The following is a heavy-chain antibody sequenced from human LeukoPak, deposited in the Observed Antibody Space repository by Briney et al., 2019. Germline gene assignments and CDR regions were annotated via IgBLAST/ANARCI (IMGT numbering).Heavy chain of an antibody. Sequence: KPSETLSLTCTVSGASISSHYWTWLRQSPGKRLVWFGYVFYSGTTSYSPSLNSRVTISIDTSNNQFSLKLSSVTAADTAVYFCARHVGFFDAFDIWGQGTMVTVSS. V-gene: IGHV4-59*08. D-gene: IGHD3-3*01. J-gene: IGHJ3*02. CDR3: ARHVGFFDAFDI. CDR1: GASISSHY. CDR2: VFYSGTT.